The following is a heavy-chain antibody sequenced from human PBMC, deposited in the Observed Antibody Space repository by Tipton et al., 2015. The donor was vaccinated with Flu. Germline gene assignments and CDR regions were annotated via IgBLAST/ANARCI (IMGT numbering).Heavy chain of an antibody. J-gene: IGHJ3*02. V-gene: IGHV4-4*07. CDR2: IYTSGST. CDR3: ARDTGLIYYDSSGYYPGSDAFDI. Sequence: TLSLTCTVSGGSISSYYWSWIRQPAGKGLEWIGRIYTSGSTNYNPSLKSRVTMSVDTSKSQFSLKLSSVTAADTAVYYCARDTGLIYYDSSGYYPGSDAFDIWGQGTMVTVSS. CDR1: GGSISSYY. D-gene: IGHD3-22*01.